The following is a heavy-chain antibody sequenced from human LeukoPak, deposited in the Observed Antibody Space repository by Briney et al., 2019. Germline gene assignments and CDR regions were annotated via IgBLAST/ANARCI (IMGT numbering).Heavy chain of an antibody. Sequence: SETLSLTCTVSGGSISSFYWSWIRQPPGKGLEWIGYIYYSGSTNYNPSLKSRVTISVDTSKNQFSLKLTSVTAADTAVYYCARGGSSWSTDYYYYGMDVWGRGTTVTVSS. CDR3: ARGGSSWSTDYYYYGMDV. D-gene: IGHD6-13*01. V-gene: IGHV4-59*01. CDR1: GGSISSFY. J-gene: IGHJ6*02. CDR2: IYYSGST.